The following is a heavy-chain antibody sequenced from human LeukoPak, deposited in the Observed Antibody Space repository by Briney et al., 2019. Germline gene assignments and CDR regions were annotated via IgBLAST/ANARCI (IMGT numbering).Heavy chain of an antibody. V-gene: IGHV1-46*01. CDR2: INPNGGTT. J-gene: IGHJ4*02. Sequence: ASVKVSCKASGYTFTNYYMHWVRQAPGQGLEWMGIINPNGGTTSYAQKFQGRVTMTRDTSISTAYMELSRLRSDDTAVYYCARAGDYYDSSGYDYWGQGTLVTVSS. CDR1: GYTFTNYY. D-gene: IGHD3-22*01. CDR3: ARAGDYYDSSGYDY.